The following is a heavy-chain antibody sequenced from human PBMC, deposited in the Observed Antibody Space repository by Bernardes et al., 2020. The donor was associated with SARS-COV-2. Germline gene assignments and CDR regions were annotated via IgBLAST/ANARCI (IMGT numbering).Heavy chain of an antibody. CDR1: GFTFSDYY. D-gene: IGHD3-9*01. V-gene: IGHV3-11*01. Sequence: GGSLRLSCAASGFTFSDYYMSWIRQAPGKGLEWVSYISSSGSTIYYADSVKGRFTISRDNAKNSLYLQMNSLRAEDTAVYYCARLDYDILTSYLIGNYGMDVRVQGTTVTVSS. CDR3: ARLDYDILTSYLIGNYGMDV. CDR2: ISSSGSTI. J-gene: IGHJ6*02.